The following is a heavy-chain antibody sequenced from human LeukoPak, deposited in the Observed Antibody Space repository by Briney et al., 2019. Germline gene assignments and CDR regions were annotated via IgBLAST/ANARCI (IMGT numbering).Heavy chain of an antibody. J-gene: IGHJ6*03. D-gene: IGHD5-18*01. CDR2: IYYSEST. CDR1: GDSISSSSYS. Sequence: SETLSLTCTVSGDSISSSSYSWGWLRQPPGKGLEWIGSIYYSESTYYNPSLKSRVTISVNTSKNQFSLKLSSVTAADTAVYYCARDRLDTAMVYYYYYYMDVWGKGTTVTISS. V-gene: IGHV4-39*07. CDR3: ARDRLDTAMVYYYYYYMDV.